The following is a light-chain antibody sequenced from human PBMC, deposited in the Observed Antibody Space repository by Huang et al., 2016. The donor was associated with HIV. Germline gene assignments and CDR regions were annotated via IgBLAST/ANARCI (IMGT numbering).Light chain of an antibody. CDR2: AAS. V-gene: IGKV1-6*01. Sequence: IQVTQSPPSLSAAVGDRVTITCRASQDIGNNLGRYQQKPGKAPKLLMYAASTLEVGVPPRFSGSGSGADFTLTISSLQPEDFATYYCLQDYNYPFTFGQGTTVDIK. CDR3: LQDYNYPFT. CDR1: QDIGNN. J-gene: IGKJ2*01.